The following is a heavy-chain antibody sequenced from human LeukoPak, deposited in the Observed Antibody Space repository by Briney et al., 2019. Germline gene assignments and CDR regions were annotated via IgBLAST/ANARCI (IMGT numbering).Heavy chain of an antibody. V-gene: IGHV4-30-2*01. CDR1: GGSLSSGGYS. CDR3: ARGAGIVVVPAAGGWFDP. J-gene: IGHJ5*02. Sequence: SETLSLTCAVSGGSLSSGGYSWGWVRQPPGKGLEWIGYIYHSGSTYYNPSLKSRVTISVDRSKNQFSLKLSSVTAADTAVYYCARGAGIVVVPAAGGWFDPWGQGTLVTVSS. D-gene: IGHD2-2*01. CDR2: IYHSGST.